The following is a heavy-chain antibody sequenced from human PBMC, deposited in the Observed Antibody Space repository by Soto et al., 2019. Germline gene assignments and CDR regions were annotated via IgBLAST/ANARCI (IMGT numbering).Heavy chain of an antibody. Sequence: PGGSLRLSCAASGFTFSGSAMHWVRQASGKGLEWVGRIRSKANSYATAYAASVKGRFTISRDDSKNTAYLQMNSLKTEDTAVYYCTRLLLATVTTVRDYYYGMDVWGQGTTVTVSS. V-gene: IGHV3-73*01. CDR1: GFTFSGSA. J-gene: IGHJ6*02. D-gene: IGHD4-17*01. CDR2: IRSKANSYAT. CDR3: TRLLLATVTTVRDYYYGMDV.